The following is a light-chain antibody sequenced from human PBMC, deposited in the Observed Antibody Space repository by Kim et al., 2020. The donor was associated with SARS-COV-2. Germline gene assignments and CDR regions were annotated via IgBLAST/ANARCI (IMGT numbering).Light chain of an antibody. V-gene: IGKV1-5*03. CDR2: EAS. J-gene: IGKJ4*01. Sequence: GDRVTITCRASQRIASWLAWYQQKPGKAPRLLIYEASRLASGVPSRFSGSESGTEFTLTISSLQPDDFATYYCQEYTSYSALTFGGGTK. CDR1: QRIASW. CDR3: QEYTSYSALT.